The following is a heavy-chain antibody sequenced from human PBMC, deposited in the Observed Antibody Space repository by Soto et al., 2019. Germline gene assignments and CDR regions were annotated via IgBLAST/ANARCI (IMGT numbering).Heavy chain of an antibody. V-gene: IGHV1-8*01. CDR2: MNPNSGNS. CDR3: ARGRYYDFLSPDGTSWFDP. Sequence: QVQLVQSGAEVKKPGASAKVSCKASGYTFTSYDINWVRQATGQGLEWMGWMNPNSGNSGYAQKFQGRATMTRNTSISTAYMELSSLRSDDTDVYYCARGRYYDFLSPDGTSWFDPWGQGTLVTVSS. D-gene: IGHD3-3*01. CDR1: GYTFTSYD. J-gene: IGHJ5*02.